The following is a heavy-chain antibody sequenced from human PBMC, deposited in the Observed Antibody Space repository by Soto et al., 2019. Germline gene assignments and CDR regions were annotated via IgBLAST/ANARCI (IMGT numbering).Heavy chain of an antibody. D-gene: IGHD2-8*01. CDR2: INHSGAT. V-gene: IGHV4-34*01. CDR1: GGSFTGDY. J-gene: IGHJ6*02. Sequence: QVQLQQWGAGLLKPSETLSLTCAVYGGSFTGDYWTWIRQPPGKGLEWMGEINHSGATNYNPSLKSRITISVDTSKNQFSLKMTSVTAADTAVYYCARGHSSCTTDASWFSVYYYYGMDVWGQGTPVSVSS. CDR3: ARGHSSCTTDASWFSVYYYYGMDV.